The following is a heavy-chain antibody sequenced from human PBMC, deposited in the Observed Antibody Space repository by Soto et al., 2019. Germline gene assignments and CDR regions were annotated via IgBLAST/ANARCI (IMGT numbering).Heavy chain of an antibody. Sequence: GGSLRLSCAASGFTFSSYAMSWVRQAPGKGLEWVSAISGSGGSTYYADSVKGRFTISRDNSKNTLYLQMNSLRAEDTAVYYCAKMGGFGAPYLYYYYYMDVWGKGTTVTVSS. CDR2: ISGSGGST. D-gene: IGHD3-10*01. CDR3: AKMGGFGAPYLYYYYYMDV. V-gene: IGHV3-23*01. J-gene: IGHJ6*03. CDR1: GFTFSSYA.